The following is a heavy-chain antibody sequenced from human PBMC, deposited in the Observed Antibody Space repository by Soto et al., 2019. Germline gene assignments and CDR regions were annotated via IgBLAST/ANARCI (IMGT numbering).Heavy chain of an antibody. V-gene: IGHV1-8*01. CDR1: GYTFTSYD. CDR3: ARRAETNGWNGFGADKYYFDF. Sequence: GASVKVSCKASGYTFTSYDIYWVRQATGQGLEWMGWMNPNTGNSGYAQKFQGRVTMTSDTSISTAHMELSSPRSEDTAVYYCARRAETNGWNGFGADKYYFDFWGQGTLVTVS. J-gene: IGHJ4*02. CDR2: MNPNTGNS. D-gene: IGHD1-1*01.